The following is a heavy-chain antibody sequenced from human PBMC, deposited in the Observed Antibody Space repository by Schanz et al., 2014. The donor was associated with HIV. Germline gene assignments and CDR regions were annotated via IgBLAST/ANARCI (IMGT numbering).Heavy chain of an antibody. D-gene: IGHD5-12*01. Sequence: EVQLVESGGGLVKPGGSLRLACAGSRLTFSGYSMNWVRQAPGKGLEWVSSISSSSTYIFYADSVKGRFTISRDNANNSLYLQMNSLRAEDTAVYYCARGDGGYWYYLDYWGQGTLVTVSS. CDR3: ARGDGGYWYYLDY. CDR1: RLTFSGYS. J-gene: IGHJ4*02. V-gene: IGHV3-21*01. CDR2: ISSSSTYI.